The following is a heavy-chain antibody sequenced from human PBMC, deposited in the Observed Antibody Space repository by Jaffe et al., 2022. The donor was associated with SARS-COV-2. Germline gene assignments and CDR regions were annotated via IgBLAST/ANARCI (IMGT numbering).Heavy chain of an antibody. CDR2: ISSNGGST. Sequence: EVQLVESGGGLVQPGGSLRLSCAASGFTFSSYAMHWVRQAPGKGLEYVSAISSNGGSTYYANSVKGRFTISRDNSKNTLYLQMGSLRAEDMAVYYCARTTTVTAKYYYYGMDVWGQGTTVTVSS. D-gene: IGHD4-17*01. J-gene: IGHJ6*02. V-gene: IGHV3-64*01. CDR3: ARTTTVTAKYYYYGMDV. CDR1: GFTFSSYA.